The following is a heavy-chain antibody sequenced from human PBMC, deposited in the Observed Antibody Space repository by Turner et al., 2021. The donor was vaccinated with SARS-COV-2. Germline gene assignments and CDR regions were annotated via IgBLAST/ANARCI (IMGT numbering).Heavy chain of an antibody. V-gene: IGHV1-2*02. J-gene: IGHJ6*02. CDR1: GYTFSGYY. CDR3: AISRLEYYYDSSGHHYGMDV. D-gene: IGHD3-22*01. CDR2: INPNSGGT. Sequence: QVQLVPSGAEVKKPGASVNVSCKASGYTFSGYYMHWVRQAPGQGLEWMGWINPNSGGTNYAQKFQGRVTMTCDTSISKTYMELTCLRSDDTAVYYCAISRLEYYYDSSGHHYGMDVWGQGTTVTVYS.